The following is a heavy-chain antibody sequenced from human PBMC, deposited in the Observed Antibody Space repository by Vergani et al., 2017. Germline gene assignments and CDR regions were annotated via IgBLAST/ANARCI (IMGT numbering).Heavy chain of an antibody. D-gene: IGHD3-22*01. CDR3: AGPQGTSAYYFGGFDY. V-gene: IGHV3-23*01. CDR2: ISGQNFRT. Sequence: EVQLLESGGGSAQPGESLRLSCVASGFTFTAHGLNWVRQDTGKGLEWVSGISGQNFRTHYADSVKGRFTISRDNSKNTLSLQMNSLTAEDTAIYYCAGPQGTSAYYFGGFDYWGQGILVTVSS. CDR1: GFTFTAHG. J-gene: IGHJ4*02.